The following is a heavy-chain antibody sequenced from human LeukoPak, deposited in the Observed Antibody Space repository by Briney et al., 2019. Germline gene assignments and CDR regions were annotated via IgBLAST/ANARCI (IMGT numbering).Heavy chain of an antibody. CDR3: ARVEAAAGTGSLDS. Sequence: PGGSLRLSCAASGFTVSTNYMSWVRQAPGKGLEWVSVIYSGGNTYYADSVKGRFTISRDSSRNTLYLQMNTFRAEDTAVYYCARVEAAAGTGSLDSWGQGTLVTVSS. J-gene: IGHJ4*02. CDR1: GFTVSTNY. CDR2: IYSGGNT. D-gene: IGHD6-13*01. V-gene: IGHV3-53*01.